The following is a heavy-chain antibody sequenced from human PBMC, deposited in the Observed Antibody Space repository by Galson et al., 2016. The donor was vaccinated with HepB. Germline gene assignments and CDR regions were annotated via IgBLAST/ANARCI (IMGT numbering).Heavy chain of an antibody. D-gene: IGHD4-17*01. V-gene: IGHV1-69*13. J-gene: IGHJ2*01. CDR1: GDTFNTYG. CDR2: IIPLYGTI. Sequence: SVKVSCKASGDTFNTYGFNWVRQAPGQGLEWMAGIIPLYGTINYAQKFQGRITLSADESTGTVCMDLTSLRSDDTAVYYCARDRVPYGDGTGLWYFDLWGRGTLISVSS. CDR3: ARDRVPYGDGTGLWYFDL.